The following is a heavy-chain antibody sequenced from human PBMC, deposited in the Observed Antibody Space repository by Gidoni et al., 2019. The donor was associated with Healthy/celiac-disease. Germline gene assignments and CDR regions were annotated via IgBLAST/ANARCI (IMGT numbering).Heavy chain of an antibody. CDR3: AKGSSGWFASYY. CDR2: ISGSGGST. D-gene: IGHD6-19*01. V-gene: IGHV3-23*01. Sequence: VQLLASGGGLVPPGGSLRLSCSASGFTFSSYAMSWVRQAPGKGLEWVSAISGSGGSTYYADSVKGRFTISRDNSKNTLYLQMNSLRAEDTAVYYCAKGSSGWFASYYWGQGTLVTVSS. J-gene: IGHJ4*02. CDR1: GFTFSSYA.